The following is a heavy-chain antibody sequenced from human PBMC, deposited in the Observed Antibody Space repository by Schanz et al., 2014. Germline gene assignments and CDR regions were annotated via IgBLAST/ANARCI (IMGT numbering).Heavy chain of an antibody. J-gene: IGHJ6*02. Sequence: QAQLVESGGGVVQPGGSLRLSCAASRFAFSNCGMHWVRQAPGKGLEWVAFIRYDASNEHYADSVKGRFTISRDKSKNTLYLQMNSLRPDDTAVYYCAKALKPYIASRNGLDVWGHGTTVTVSS. D-gene: IGHD3-16*01. V-gene: IGHV3-30*02. CDR2: IRYDASNE. CDR3: AKALKPYIASRNGLDV. CDR1: RFAFSNCG.